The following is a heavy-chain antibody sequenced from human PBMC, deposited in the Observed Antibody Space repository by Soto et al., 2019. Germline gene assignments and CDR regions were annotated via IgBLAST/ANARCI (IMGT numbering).Heavy chain of an antibody. V-gene: IGHV3-30-3*01. CDR3: ARDHGPINYDSQDWYFDL. CDR2: ISYDGSNK. Sequence: QVQLVESGGGVVQPGRSLRLSCAASGFTFSSYAMHWVRQAPGKGLEWVAVISYDGSNKYYADSVKGRFTISRDNSKNTLYLQMNSLRAEDTAVYYCARDHGPINYDSQDWYFDLWGRGTLVTVSS. J-gene: IGHJ2*01. D-gene: IGHD5-12*01. CDR1: GFTFSSYA.